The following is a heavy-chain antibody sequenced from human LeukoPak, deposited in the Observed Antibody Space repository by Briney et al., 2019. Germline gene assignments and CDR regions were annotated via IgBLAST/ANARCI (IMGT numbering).Heavy chain of an antibody. V-gene: IGHV4-59*08. CDR1: GGSISNNY. CDR2: IYNSGST. J-gene: IGHJ4*02. D-gene: IGHD5-18*01. Sequence: SETLSLTCTVSGGSISNNYWSWIRQPPGKGLEWIGYIYNSGSTNYNPSLKSRVTIPVDTSKNQFSLKLSSVTAADTAVYYCARHAGLSYGFDYWGQGTLVTVFS. CDR3: ARHAGLSYGFDY.